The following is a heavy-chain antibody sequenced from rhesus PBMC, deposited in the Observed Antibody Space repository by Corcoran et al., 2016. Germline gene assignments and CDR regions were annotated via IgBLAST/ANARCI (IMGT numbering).Heavy chain of an antibody. V-gene: IGHV4-169*01. J-gene: IGHJ4*01. Sequence: QLQLQESGPGLVTPSETLSVTCAVSGAPITSTYWRWIRKALETGLKRIGYIYVSGSRTNYNPYPKSRVTLAVDTSTNQLSRKLISVTAADTALYYCARGPPYWSYYYGYHFYYWGQGVLVTVSS. CDR3: ARGPPYWSYYYGYHFYY. CDR1: GAPITSTY. CDR2: IYVSGSRT. D-gene: IGHD3-22*01.